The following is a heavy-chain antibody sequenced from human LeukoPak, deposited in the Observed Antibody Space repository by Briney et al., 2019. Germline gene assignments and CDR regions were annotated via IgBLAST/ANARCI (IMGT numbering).Heavy chain of an antibody. V-gene: IGHV1-3*01. J-gene: IGHJ1*01. CDR1: GYTFTSYG. CDR2: INGGNGNT. Sequence: ASVKVSCKTSGYTFTSYGMHWVRQAPGQSLEWMGWINGGNGNTKYSEKFQGRVTIIRDTSASTAYMELSSLRSEDTAVYYCVRIPLHDDWCYYYSHWGQGTLVTASS. D-gene: IGHD3-22*01. CDR3: VRIPLHDDWCYYYSH.